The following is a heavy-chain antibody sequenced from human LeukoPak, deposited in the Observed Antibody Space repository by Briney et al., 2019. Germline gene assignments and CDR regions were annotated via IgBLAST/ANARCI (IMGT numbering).Heavy chain of an antibody. CDR2: IRYDGSDK. D-gene: IGHD1-1*01. CDR1: GFTFSTSW. V-gene: IGHV3-30*02. CDR3: ARDPRTTRALDY. J-gene: IGHJ4*02. Sequence: HPGGSLRLSCAASGFTFSTSWMSWVRQAPGKGLEWVAFIRYDGSDKYYADSVKGRFTISRDNSKNTLYLQMNSLRAEDTAVYYCARDPRTTRALDYWGQGTLVTVSS.